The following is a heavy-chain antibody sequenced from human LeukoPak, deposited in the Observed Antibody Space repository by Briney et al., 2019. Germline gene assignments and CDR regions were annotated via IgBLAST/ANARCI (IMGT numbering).Heavy chain of an antibody. Sequence: ASVKVSCKASGYTFTSYGISWVRQAPGEGLEWMGWISAYTGNTNYAQKLQGRVTMTTDTPTSTAYMELRSLRSDDTAVYYCAREVSTLFDYWGQGTLVTVSS. CDR3: AREVSTLFDY. V-gene: IGHV1-18*01. J-gene: IGHJ4*02. CDR1: GYTFTSYG. CDR2: ISAYTGNT. D-gene: IGHD5/OR15-5a*01.